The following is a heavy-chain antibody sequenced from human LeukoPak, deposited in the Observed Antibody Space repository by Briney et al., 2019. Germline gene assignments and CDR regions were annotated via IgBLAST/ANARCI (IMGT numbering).Heavy chain of an antibody. CDR2: VSDTGRA. Sequence: SETLSLTCTVSIGSLNTYFWTWVRQPAGKGLEWIGRVSDTGRAYYNPSLESRVTISLDTSKNQFSLKVTSVTAADTAVYYCARGKEMTRASGYYSFDFWGQGTLISVSS. CDR3: ARGKEMTRASGYYSFDF. CDR1: IGSLNTYF. J-gene: IGHJ4*02. V-gene: IGHV4-4*07. D-gene: IGHD3-9*01.